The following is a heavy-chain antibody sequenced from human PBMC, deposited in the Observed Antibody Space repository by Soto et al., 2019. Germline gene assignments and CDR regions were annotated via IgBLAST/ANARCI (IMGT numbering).Heavy chain of an antibody. CDR3: ARRDTSGFLRYFDT. CDR2: IVPNVGTV. CDR1: GGTLSSFITYP. Sequence: LVQSGPEVKKPGSSVKVSCKTSGGTLSSFITYPXXWVXQXPXXXPEWMGGIVPNVGTVNYAQRFQDRVTITADKSTGTSYMELNNLRSEDTALYYCARRDTSGFLRYFDTWGQGTLVTVS. V-gene: IGHV1-69*06. J-gene: IGHJ4*02. D-gene: IGHD3-3*01.